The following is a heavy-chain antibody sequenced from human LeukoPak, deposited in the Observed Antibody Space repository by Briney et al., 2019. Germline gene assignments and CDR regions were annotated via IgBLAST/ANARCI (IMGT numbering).Heavy chain of an antibody. J-gene: IGHJ4*02. CDR3: ARVGSGNFDY. CDR1: GRSISTYY. Sequence: SETLPLTCTVSGRSISTYYWSWIRQPPGKGLEWIGYSYSSGGAYCNPSLKSRVTILVDTSKNQVSLKLNSVTAADTAVYYCARVGSGNFDYWGQGTLVTVSS. CDR2: SYSSGGA. D-gene: IGHD1-26*01. V-gene: IGHV4-59*01.